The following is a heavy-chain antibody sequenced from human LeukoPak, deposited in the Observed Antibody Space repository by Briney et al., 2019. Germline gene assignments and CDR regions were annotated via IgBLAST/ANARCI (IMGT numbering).Heavy chain of an antibody. CDR2: ITTISLYI. D-gene: IGHD3-10*01. J-gene: IGHJ5*02. CDR3: ARSGGPGTYHQLRYNWFDP. Sequence: GGSLRLSCAASGFTLSDYHMNWVRQAPGKGLEWLSSITTISLYIHYAGAVRGRFTISRDNAKNSLYLQMNSLRGEDTAVYYCARSGGPGTYHQLRYNWFDPWGQGTLVTVSS. CDR1: GFTLSDYH. V-gene: IGHV3-21*01.